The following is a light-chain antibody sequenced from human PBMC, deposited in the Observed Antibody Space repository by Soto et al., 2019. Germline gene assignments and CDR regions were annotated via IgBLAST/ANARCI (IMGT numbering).Light chain of an antibody. CDR3: ATWDDSLSGPV. CDR1: SSSIGSNF. J-gene: IGLJ2*01. CDR2: RSN. V-gene: IGLV1-47*01. Sequence: QSVLTQPPSASGTPGQRVTISCSGSSSSIGSNFVYWYLQLPGTAPKLLIYRSNQRPSGVPDRFSGSKSGTSASLAISGLRSEDEADYYCATWDDSLSGPVFGGGTKLTVL.